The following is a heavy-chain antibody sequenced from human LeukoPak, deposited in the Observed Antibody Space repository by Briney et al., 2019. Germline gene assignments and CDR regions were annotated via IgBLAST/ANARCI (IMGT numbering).Heavy chain of an antibody. D-gene: IGHD4-17*01. J-gene: IGHJ4*02. CDR2: IWFDGSNT. V-gene: IGHV3-33*01. CDR3: ARSTVTTHGYFDY. CDR1: GFTFSSYG. Sequence: GGSLRLSCAASGFTFSSYGMHWVRQASGKGLEWVAVIWFDGSNTYYADSVKGRFTISRDTSKNTLYLQMNSLRAEDTAIYCCARSTVTTHGYFDYWGQGTLVTVSS.